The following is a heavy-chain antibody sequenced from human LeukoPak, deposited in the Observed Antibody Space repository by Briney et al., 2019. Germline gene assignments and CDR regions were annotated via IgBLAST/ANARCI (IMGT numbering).Heavy chain of an antibody. CDR2: INLNPNSGDT. Sequence: GASVKVSCKASGYTFTGYYIHWVRHAPGQGLEWMGWINLNPNSGDTNYAEKFQGRVTLTRDTSISTAYMELSRLRSGDMAVYYCARGTYYYDSSGFYFDYWGQGTLVTVSS. CDR1: GYTFTGYY. J-gene: IGHJ4*02. D-gene: IGHD3-22*01. CDR3: ARGTYYYDSSGFYFDY. V-gene: IGHV1-2*02.